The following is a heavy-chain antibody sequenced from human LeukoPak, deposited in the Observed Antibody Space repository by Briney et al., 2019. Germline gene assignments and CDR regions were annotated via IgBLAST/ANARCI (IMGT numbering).Heavy chain of an antibody. CDR3: ARVIAAGMVGY. V-gene: IGHV4-34*01. CDR1: GGSFSGYY. CDR2: INHSGST. Sequence: SETLSLTCAVYGGSFSGYYWSWIRQPPGKGLEWIGEINHSGSTNYNPSLKSRVTISVDTSKNQFSLKLSSVTAADTAVYYCARVIAAGMVGYWGQGTLVTVSS. D-gene: IGHD6-13*01. J-gene: IGHJ4*02.